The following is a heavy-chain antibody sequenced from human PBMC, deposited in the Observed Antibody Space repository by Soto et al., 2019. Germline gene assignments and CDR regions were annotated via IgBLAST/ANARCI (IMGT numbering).Heavy chain of an antibody. J-gene: IGHJ6*02. D-gene: IGHD6-13*01. CDR2: INPNSGTT. CDR3: ARAGIAAAGSGEYGMDV. Sequence: GASVKVSCKASGSTFTGHYIHWVRQAPGQGLEWMGWINPNSGTTKYAQKFQGRVTLTRETSITTAYMELNSLKSDDTAVYYCARAGIAAAGSGEYGMDVWGQGTTVTVS. CDR1: GSTFTGHY. V-gene: IGHV1-2*02.